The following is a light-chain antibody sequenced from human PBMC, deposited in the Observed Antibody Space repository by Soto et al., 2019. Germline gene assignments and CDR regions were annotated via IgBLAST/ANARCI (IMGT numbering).Light chain of an antibody. V-gene: IGLV2-14*01. CDR3: SSHTSGTTYV. CDR1: SSDIGGYNF. J-gene: IGLJ1*01. CDR2: EVS. Sequence: QSALTQPASVSGSPGQSITISCTGISSDIGGYNFVSWYQQHPGKAPKLMIYEVSNRPSGVSNRFSGSESGNTASLTISGLQAEDEADYYCSSHTSGTTYVFGTGTKVTVL.